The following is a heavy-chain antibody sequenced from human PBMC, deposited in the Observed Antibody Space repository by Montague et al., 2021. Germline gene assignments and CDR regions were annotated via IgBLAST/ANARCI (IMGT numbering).Heavy chain of an antibody. J-gene: IGHJ4*02. CDR2: IHYTGYT. V-gene: IGHV4-31*03. CDR3: ARDAGPNTSVDYFDS. CDR1: GASFNYGDYY. D-gene: IGHD2-2*02. Sequence: TLSLTCNVSGASFNYGDYYWSWIRQPPGKGLEWIGYIHYTGYTQYNPSLNSRLTLSVDTSKNQFSLMLNSVTAADTAVYYCARDAGPNTSVDYFDSWGQGTRVTVSS.